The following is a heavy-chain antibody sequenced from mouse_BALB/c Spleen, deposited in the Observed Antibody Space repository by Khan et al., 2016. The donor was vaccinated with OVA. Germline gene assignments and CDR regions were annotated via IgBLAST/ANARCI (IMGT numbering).Heavy chain of an antibody. CDR1: GYSITSDYA. CDR2: ISYSGST. V-gene: IGHV3-2*02. Sequence: EVQLQESGPGLVKPSQSLSLTCTVTGYSITSDYAWNWIRQFPGNKLEWMGYISYSGSTTYNPSLKSRISITLDTSKNQFFLQLNSVTSEDTATYYCASELGRYYALDYWGQGTSVTVSS. CDR3: ASELGRYYALDY. D-gene: IGHD4-1*01. J-gene: IGHJ4*01.